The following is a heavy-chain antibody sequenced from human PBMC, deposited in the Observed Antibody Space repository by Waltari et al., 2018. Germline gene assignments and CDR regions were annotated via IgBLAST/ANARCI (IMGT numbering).Heavy chain of an antibody. CDR3: AKGQVYFPSAHDY. V-gene: IGHV3-23*01. J-gene: IGHJ4*02. CDR1: GFTFSSYA. CDR2: IRGSGGST. D-gene: IGHD3-10*01. Sequence: EVQLLESGGGLVQPGGSLRLSCAASGFTFSSYAMSWVRQAPGKGVEWVSAIRGSGGSTYYADSVKGRFTISRDNSKNTLYLQMNSLRAEDTAVYYCAKGQVYFPSAHDYWGQGTLVTVSS.